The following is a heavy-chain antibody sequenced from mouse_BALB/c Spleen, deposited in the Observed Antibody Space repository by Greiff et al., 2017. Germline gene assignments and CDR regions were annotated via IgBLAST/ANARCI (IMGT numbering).Heavy chain of an antibody. D-gene: IGHD1-1*01. J-gene: IGHJ2*01. CDR2: IWAGGST. CDR1: GFSLTSYG. CDR3: ARDRRTVSGSSPNYFDY. Sequence: QVQLKESGPGLVAPSQSLSITCTVSGFSLTSYGVHWVRQPPGKGLEWLGVIWAGGSTNYNSALMSRLSISKDNSKSQVFLKMNSLQTDDTAMYYCARDRRTVSGSSPNYFDYWGQGTTLTVSA. V-gene: IGHV2-9*02.